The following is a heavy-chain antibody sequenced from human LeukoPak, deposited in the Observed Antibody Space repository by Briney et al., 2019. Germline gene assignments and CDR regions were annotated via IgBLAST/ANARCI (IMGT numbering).Heavy chain of an antibody. D-gene: IGHD6-19*01. J-gene: IGHJ4*02. Sequence: GASVKVSCKASGYTFTNYYIHWVRQAPGQGLEWMGWINPNSGSTNYAQKFQGRVTITRDTSTSTAYMELSRLRSDDTAVYYCARDKSGSSGWYSYFDFWRQGTVVSVSS. V-gene: IGHV1-2*02. CDR3: ARDKSGSSGWYSYFDF. CDR1: GYTFTNYY. CDR2: INPNSGST.